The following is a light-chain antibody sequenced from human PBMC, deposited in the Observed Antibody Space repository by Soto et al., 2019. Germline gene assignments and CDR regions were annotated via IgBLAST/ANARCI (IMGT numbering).Light chain of an antibody. V-gene: IGLV2-8*01. CDR1: SSDVGGYNY. Sequence: QSALTQPPSTSGSPGQSVTISCTGTSSDVGGYNYVSWYQQHPGKAPKLMIYEVSKRPSGVPDRFSGSKSGNTASLTVSGLQAEDEADYYCTYYAGSNNCVFGTGTEVPVL. CDR2: EVS. CDR3: TYYAGSNNCV. J-gene: IGLJ1*01.